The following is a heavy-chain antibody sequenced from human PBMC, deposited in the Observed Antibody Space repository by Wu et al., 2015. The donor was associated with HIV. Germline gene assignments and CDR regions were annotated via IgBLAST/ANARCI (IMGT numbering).Heavy chain of an antibody. CDR1: GNALNDYY. CDR2: ISPNTGDR. D-gene: IGHD3-10*01. J-gene: IGHJ4*02. Sequence: QVQLVQSGAEVKKPGASVKVSCTASGNALNDYYVHWVRQAPGQGLEWMGWISPNTGDRDYAKTFQGRVTMTRDTSITTFYMELSSLRSDDTAVYYCSTFHEIQHYWGPGTLVAVSS. CDR3: STFHEIQHY. V-gene: IGHV1-2*02.